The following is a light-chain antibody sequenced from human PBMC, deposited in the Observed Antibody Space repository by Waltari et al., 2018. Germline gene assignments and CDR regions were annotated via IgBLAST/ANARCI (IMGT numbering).Light chain of an antibody. CDR2: DVN. V-gene: IGLV2-14*03. J-gene: IGLJ1*01. CDR3: NSYTGGISWV. CDR1: SSDIGYSNY. Sequence: QSALTQPASVSGSPGQSITISCTGSSSDIGYSNYVSWYQLHPGRAPRLMAYDVNKRPSGVSNRFSASKSGNTASLTISGLQAEDEAHYYCNSYTGGISWVFGTGTKVTVL.